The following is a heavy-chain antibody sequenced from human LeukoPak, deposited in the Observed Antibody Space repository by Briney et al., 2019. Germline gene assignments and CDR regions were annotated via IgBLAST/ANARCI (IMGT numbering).Heavy chain of an antibody. CDR1: GFIFSTYG. J-gene: IGHJ6*02. Sequence: AGGSLRLSCAASGFIFSTYGMHWVRQAPGKGPEWVAVISYDGSNKYYADSVKGRFTISRDNSKNTLYLQMNSLRAEDTAVYYCAKEKAGYYISYGMDVWGQGTTVTVSS. V-gene: IGHV3-30*18. D-gene: IGHD3-9*01. CDR2: ISYDGSNK. CDR3: AKEKAGYYISYGMDV.